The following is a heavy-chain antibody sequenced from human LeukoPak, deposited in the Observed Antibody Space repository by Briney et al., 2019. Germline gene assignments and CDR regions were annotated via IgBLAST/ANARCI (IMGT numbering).Heavy chain of an antibody. D-gene: IGHD3-3*01. CDR3: AREGGYENPYKGGFDY. Sequence: PGGSLRLSCAASGFTFSSYSMNWVRQAPGKGLEWVSSISSSSSYIYYADSVKGRFTISRDNAKNSLYLQMNSLRAEDTAVYYCAREGGYENPYKGGFDYWGQGTLVTVSS. V-gene: IGHV3-21*01. CDR1: GFTFSSYS. J-gene: IGHJ4*02. CDR2: ISSSSSYI.